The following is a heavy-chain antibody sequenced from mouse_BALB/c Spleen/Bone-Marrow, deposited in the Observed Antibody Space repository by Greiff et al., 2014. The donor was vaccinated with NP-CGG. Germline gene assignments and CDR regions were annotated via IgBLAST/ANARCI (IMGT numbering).Heavy chain of an antibody. CDR1: GFSFTGYT. Sequence: VQLQQSGPELVKPGASMKISCKASGFSFTGYTMNWVKRSHGKNLEWIGLINPYTGETSYNQKFKGKATLTVDKSPSTAYMELLSLTSEDSAVYYCARDVGNYYAMDYWGQGTSVTVSS. CDR3: ARDVGNYYAMDY. V-gene: IGHV1-26*01. D-gene: IGHD2-1*01. J-gene: IGHJ4*01. CDR2: INPYTGET.